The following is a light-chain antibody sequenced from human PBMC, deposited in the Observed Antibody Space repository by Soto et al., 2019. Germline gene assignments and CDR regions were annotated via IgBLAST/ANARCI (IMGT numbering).Light chain of an antibody. Sequence: QSALTHPPSEYGSPGQSVTISCTGTSSDVGGYKYVSWYQQHPGKAPQLMIFEVNKRPSGVPDRFAGSKSGNTASLTVSGLQAEDEADYYCSSYAGINNLGVFGTGTKLNVL. CDR3: SSYAGINNLGV. V-gene: IGLV2-8*01. CDR1: SSDVGGYKY. CDR2: EVN. J-gene: IGLJ1*01.